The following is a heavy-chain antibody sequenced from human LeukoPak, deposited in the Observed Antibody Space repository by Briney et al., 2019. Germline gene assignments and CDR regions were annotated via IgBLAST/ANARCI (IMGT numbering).Heavy chain of an antibody. J-gene: IGHJ4*02. D-gene: IGHD3-16*01. CDR3: ARSGSGGGGTLRY. Sequence: GGSLRLSCAASGFTFSSYAMSWVRQAPGKGLEWVSAISGSGGSTYYADSVKGRFTISRDNSKNTLYLQMNSLRAEDTAVDYCARSGSGGGGTLRYWGQGTLVTVSS. CDR2: ISGSGGST. V-gene: IGHV3-23*01. CDR1: GFTFSSYA.